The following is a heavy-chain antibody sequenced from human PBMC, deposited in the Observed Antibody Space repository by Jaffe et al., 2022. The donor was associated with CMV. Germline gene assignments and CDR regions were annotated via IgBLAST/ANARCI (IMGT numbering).Heavy chain of an antibody. J-gene: IGHJ6*03. D-gene: IGHD4-17*01. CDR2: IYYSGST. Sequence: QVQLQESGPGLVKPSETLSLTCTVSGGSISSYYWSWIRQPPGKGLEWIGYIYYSGSTNYNPSLKSRVTISVDTSKNQFSLKLSSVTAADTAVYYCARLSYGDYTQSWYYYYMDVWGKGTTVTVSS. CDR1: GGSISSYY. V-gene: IGHV4-59*01. CDR3: ARLSYGDYTQSWYYYYMDV.